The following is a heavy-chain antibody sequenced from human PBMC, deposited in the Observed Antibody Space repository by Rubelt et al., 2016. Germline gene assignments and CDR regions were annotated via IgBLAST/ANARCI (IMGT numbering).Heavy chain of an antibody. Sequence: TVSGGSISGYFWSWIRQPPGKGLEWIGEINHSGSTNYNPSLKSRVTISVDTSKNQFSLKLSSVTAADTAVYYCARGRGRFDYWGQGTLVTVSS. CDR1: GGSISGYF. D-gene: IGHD3-10*01. CDR2: INHSGST. J-gene: IGHJ4*02. CDR3: ARGRGRFDY. V-gene: IGHV4-34*01.